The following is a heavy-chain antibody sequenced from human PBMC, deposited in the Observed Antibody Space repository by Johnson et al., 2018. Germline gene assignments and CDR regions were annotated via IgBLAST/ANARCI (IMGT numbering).Heavy chain of an antibody. CDR2: IIPIFGTA. CDR1: GGTFSSYA. Sequence: QVQLVQSGAEVKKPGSSVKVSCNASGGTFSSYAISWVRQAPGQGLEWMGGIIPIFGTANYAQKFPGRVTITADESTSTAYMELSSLRSEDTAVYYCARGLDESYYDSSGYYYNAFDIWGQGTMVTVSS. D-gene: IGHD3-22*01. V-gene: IGHV1-69*01. J-gene: IGHJ3*02. CDR3: ARGLDESYYDSSGYYYNAFDI.